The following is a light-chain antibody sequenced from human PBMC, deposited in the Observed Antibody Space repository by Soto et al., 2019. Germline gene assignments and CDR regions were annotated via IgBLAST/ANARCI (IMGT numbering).Light chain of an antibody. CDR3: MSFTSSNTYV. V-gene: IGLV2-14*03. CDR2: DVA. CDR1: SSDVGAYNF. J-gene: IGLJ1*01. Sequence: QSALTQPASVSGSPGQSITISCTGTSSDVGAYNFVSWYQHYPDKAPKVVIYDVANRPSGVSYRFSASKSGNTASLTISGIQAEDEADYYYMSFTSSNTYVFGTGTKVTVL.